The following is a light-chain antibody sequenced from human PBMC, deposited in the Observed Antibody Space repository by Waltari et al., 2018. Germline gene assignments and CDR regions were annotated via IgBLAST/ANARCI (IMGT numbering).Light chain of an antibody. V-gene: IGLV3-21*02. CDR1: NIGGKR. CDR2: DDN. Sequence: SYVLTQPPSVSVAPGQTARITCAASNIGGKRGHWYQQKPGQAPVLVVYDDNVRPSGISERFSGSTSPNTATLTIRRVEVGDEADYYCQVWDPDIGHWMFGGGTKLT. J-gene: IGLJ3*02. CDR3: QVWDPDIGHWM.